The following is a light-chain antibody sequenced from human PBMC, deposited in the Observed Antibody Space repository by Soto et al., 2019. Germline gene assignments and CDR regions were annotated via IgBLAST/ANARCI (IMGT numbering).Light chain of an antibody. J-gene: IGLJ1*01. CDR2: EIN. CDR1: SSDVGAYDY. V-gene: IGLV2-8*01. CDR3: SSFAGSNNFPYV. Sequence: QSALTQPPSASGSPGQAVTISCTGTSSDVGAYDYVSWYQQHPGKAPKLMMYEINKRPSGVPDRFSGSKSGNTASLTVSGLQAEDEADYYCSSFAGSNNFPYVFGTGTKLTVL.